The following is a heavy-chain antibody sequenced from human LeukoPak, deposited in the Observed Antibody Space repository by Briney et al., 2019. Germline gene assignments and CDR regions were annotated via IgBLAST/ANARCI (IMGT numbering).Heavy chain of an antibody. D-gene: IGHD6-13*01. Sequence: GGSLRLSCAASGLTFSYHWMTWVRQAPGKGLEWVANIKNDGAVKNYVDSVKGRFTISRDNAKNSLYLQMNSLRAEDTAVYYCAKDSYSKGDFWGQGVLVTVSS. V-gene: IGHV3-7*01. CDR3: AKDSYSKGDF. CDR2: IKNDGAVK. J-gene: IGHJ4*02. CDR1: GLTFSYHW.